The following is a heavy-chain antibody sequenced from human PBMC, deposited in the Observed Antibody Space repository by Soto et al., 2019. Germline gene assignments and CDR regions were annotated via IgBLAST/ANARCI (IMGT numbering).Heavy chain of an antibody. CDR1: GYTFTSYD. Sequence: ASVKVSCKASGYTFTSYDMHWVRQAPGQRLEWMGWINAGNGNTKYSQKFQGRVTITRDTSASTAYMELSSLRSEDTAVYYCARAAGYYDSSGYFDHWGQGTLVTVSS. D-gene: IGHD3-22*01. J-gene: IGHJ5*02. CDR3: ARAAGYYDSSGYFDH. V-gene: IGHV1-3*01. CDR2: INAGNGNT.